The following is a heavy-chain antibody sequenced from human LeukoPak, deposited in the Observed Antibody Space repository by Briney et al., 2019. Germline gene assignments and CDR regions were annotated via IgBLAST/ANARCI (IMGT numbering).Heavy chain of an antibody. CDR3: ARGAVRGGTNFDY. J-gene: IGHJ4*02. Sequence: SQTLSLTCAISGDSVSGSPAVWNWIRQSPSRGLEWLGRAYYRSKWYLDYAVSVKGRITITPDTSKNQFSLQLNSVTPEDTAVYYCARGAVRGGTNFDYWGQGTLVTVSS. CDR1: GDSVSGSPAV. V-gene: IGHV6-1*01. D-gene: IGHD3-10*01. CDR2: AYYRSKWYL.